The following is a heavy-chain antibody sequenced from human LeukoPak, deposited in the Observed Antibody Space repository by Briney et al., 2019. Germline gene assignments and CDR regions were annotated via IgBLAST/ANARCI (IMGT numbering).Heavy chain of an antibody. V-gene: IGHV1-2*02. CDR2: INPNSGGT. J-gene: IGHJ5*02. Sequence: ASVKVSCKASGYTFTGYYMHWVRQAPGQGLEWMGWINPNSGGTNYAQKSQGRVTMTRDTSISTSYMELSRLRSDDTAVYYCARDRWARYCSGGSFPYWFDPWGQGTLVTVSS. CDR1: GYTFTGYY. D-gene: IGHD2-15*01. CDR3: ARDRWARYCSGGSFPYWFDP.